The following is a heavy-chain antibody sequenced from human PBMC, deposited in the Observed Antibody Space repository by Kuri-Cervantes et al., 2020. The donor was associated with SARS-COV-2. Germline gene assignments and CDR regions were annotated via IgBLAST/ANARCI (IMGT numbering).Heavy chain of an antibody. V-gene: IGHV3-11*06. Sequence: LPCAASGFTFSDYMSWIRQAPGKGLEWLSNISSRSSYTNYADPVKGRFTISRDNAKNMLFLQMNSLRAEDTAVYYCVRDGDHWNFDYWGQGTLVTVSS. J-gene: IGHJ4*02. CDR3: VRDGDHWNFDY. D-gene: IGHD1-1*01. CDR2: ISSRSSYT. CDR1: GFTFSDY.